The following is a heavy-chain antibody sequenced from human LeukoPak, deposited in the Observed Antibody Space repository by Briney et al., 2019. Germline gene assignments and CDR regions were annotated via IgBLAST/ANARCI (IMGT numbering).Heavy chain of an antibody. D-gene: IGHD4-23*01. CDR3: ARDPIHYGGKKNYYYYYMDV. Sequence: PSETLSLTCTVSGGSISGTIYYWGWIRQPPGKGLEWIGRIYTSGSTNYNPSLKSRVTMSVDTSKNQFSLKLSSVTAADTAVYYCARDPIHYGGKKNYYYYYMDVWGKGTTVTISS. CDR2: IYTSGST. V-gene: IGHV4-39*07. CDR1: GGSISGTIYY. J-gene: IGHJ6*03.